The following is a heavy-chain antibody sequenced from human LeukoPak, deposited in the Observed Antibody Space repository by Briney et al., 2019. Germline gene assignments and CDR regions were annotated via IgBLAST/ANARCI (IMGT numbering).Heavy chain of an antibody. Sequence: SETLSLTCTVSGGSISSYYWSWIRQPAGKGLEWIGRIYTSGSTNYNPSLKSRVTMSVDTSKNQFSLKLSSVTAADTAVYYCARDSRRWSGGSCYFDYYYGMDVWGKGTTVTVSS. J-gene: IGHJ6*04. CDR2: IYTSGST. V-gene: IGHV4-4*07. CDR3: ARDSRRWSGGSCYFDYYYGMDV. CDR1: GGSISSYY. D-gene: IGHD2-15*01.